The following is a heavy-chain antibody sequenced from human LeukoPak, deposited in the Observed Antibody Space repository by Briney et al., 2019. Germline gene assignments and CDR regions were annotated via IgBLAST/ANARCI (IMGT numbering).Heavy chain of an antibody. J-gene: IGHJ4*02. CDR3: ATQSPNIVGATSYYFDY. CDR1: GGSISSYY. CDR2: IYYSGST. V-gene: IGHV4-59*01. D-gene: IGHD1-26*01. Sequence: SETLSLTCTVSGGSISSYYWSWIRQPPGKGLEWIGYIYYSGSTNYNPSLKSRVTISVDTSKNQFSLKLSSVTAADTAVYYCATQSPNIVGATSYYFDYWGQGTLVTVSS.